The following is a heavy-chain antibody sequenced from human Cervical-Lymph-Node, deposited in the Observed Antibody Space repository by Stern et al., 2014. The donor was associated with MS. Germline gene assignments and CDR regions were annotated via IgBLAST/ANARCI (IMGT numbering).Heavy chain of an antibody. Sequence: VQLVESGGGVVQPGRSLRLFCAASGFTFSSYGMHWVRQAPGKGLEWVAVTSYDGTTGFYADSVKGRFAISRDNSKNTLSLQMNSLRPEDTAVYYCAKDVDTAMDYYYGMDVWGQGTTVTVSS. V-gene: IGHV3-30*18. CDR3: AKDVDTAMDYYYGMDV. CDR2: TSYDGTTG. D-gene: IGHD5-18*01. J-gene: IGHJ6*02. CDR1: GFTFSSYG.